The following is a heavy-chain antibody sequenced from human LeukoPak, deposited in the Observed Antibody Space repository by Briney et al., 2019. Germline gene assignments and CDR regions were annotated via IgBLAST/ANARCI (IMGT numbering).Heavy chain of an antibody. CDR2: ISTYNRNT. Sequence: GASEKVSCKASGYTFTTYGISWVRQAPGQGLEWMGWISTYNRNTNYVQKFQGRVTMTTDTSTSTAYMELRSLRADDTAVYYCARDALAGIPVDGPPDYYYYGMDVWGQGTTVTVSS. D-gene: IGHD6-19*01. CDR1: GYTFTTYG. V-gene: IGHV1-18*01. CDR3: ARDALAGIPVDGPPDYYYYGMDV. J-gene: IGHJ6*02.